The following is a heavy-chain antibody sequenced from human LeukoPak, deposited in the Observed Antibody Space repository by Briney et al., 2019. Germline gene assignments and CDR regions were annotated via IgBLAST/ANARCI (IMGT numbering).Heavy chain of an antibody. CDR3: AGPGDPWLVAFDY. CDR1: GGSFSGYY. CDR2: VNHSGST. Sequence: SETLSLTCAVYGGSFSGYYWSWIRQPPGKGLEWIGEVNHSGSTNYNPSLKSRVTISVDTSKNQFSLKLSSVTAADTAVYYCAGPGDPWLVAFDYWGQGTLVTVSS. J-gene: IGHJ4*02. D-gene: IGHD6-19*01. V-gene: IGHV4-34*01.